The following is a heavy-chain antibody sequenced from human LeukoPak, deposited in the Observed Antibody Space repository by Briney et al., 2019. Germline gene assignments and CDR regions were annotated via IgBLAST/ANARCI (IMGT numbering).Heavy chain of an antibody. CDR2: ASGSGGST. D-gene: IGHD7-27*01. CDR1: GFTFTSYA. V-gene: IGHV3-23*01. CDR3: AKDRDLTGDRKPGYFDC. Sequence: GGSLRLSYAASGFTFTSYAMSWVRQAPGKGLEWVSAASGSGGSTFYADSVKGRFTISRDNSKNTLYLQMNSLRAEDTAVYYCAKDRDLTGDRKPGYFDCWGRGTLVTVSS. J-gene: IGHJ4*02.